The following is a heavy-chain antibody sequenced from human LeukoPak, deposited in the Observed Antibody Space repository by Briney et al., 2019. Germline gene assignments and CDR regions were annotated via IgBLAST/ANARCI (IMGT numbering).Heavy chain of an antibody. CDR2: ISSSSSYI. CDR1: GFTFSSYS. CDR3: ARFRRELPLYYFDY. D-gene: IGHD1-26*01. J-gene: IGHJ4*02. Sequence: GGSLRLSCAASGFTFSSYSMNWVRQAPGKGLEWVSSISSSSSYIYYSDSVKGRFTIPRDNAKNSLYLQMNSLRAEDTAVYYCARFRRELPLYYFDYWGQGTLVTVSS. V-gene: IGHV3-21*01.